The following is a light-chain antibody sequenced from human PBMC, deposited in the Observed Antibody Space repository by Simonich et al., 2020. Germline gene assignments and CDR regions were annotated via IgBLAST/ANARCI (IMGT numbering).Light chain of an antibody. CDR1: QSVLYSSNNKYY. CDR3: QQYYSTPYT. V-gene: IGKV4-1*01. Sequence: IVMTQSPDSLAVSLGERATINCKSSQSVLYSSNNKYYLAWYQQKPGQPPKLLIYWASTRESGVPDRFSGSGSRTDFTLTISSLQAEDVAVYYCQQYYSTPYTFGQGTKLEIK. CDR2: WAS. J-gene: IGKJ2*01.